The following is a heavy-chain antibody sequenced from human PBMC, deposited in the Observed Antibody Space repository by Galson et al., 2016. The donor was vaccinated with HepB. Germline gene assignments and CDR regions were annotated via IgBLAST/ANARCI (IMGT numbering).Heavy chain of an antibody. CDR2: ISRSSSYI. CDR1: GFTFSSYS. D-gene: IGHD1-26*01. V-gene: IGHV3-21*01. CDR3: ARGDIVGAIFDY. Sequence: SLRLSCAASGFTFSSYSMHWVRQAPGKGLEWVSSISRSSSYIYYADSVKGRFTISRDNAKNSLYLQMNSLRAEDTAVYYCARGDIVGAIFDYWGQGTLVTVSS. J-gene: IGHJ4*02.